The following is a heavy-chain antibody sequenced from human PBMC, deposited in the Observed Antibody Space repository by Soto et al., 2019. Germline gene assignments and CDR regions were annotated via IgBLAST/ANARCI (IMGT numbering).Heavy chain of an antibody. J-gene: IGHJ4*02. CDR1: GVSITKTSYY. CDR2: IYFSGST. V-gene: IGHV4-39*02. CDR3: ARDGSY. Sequence: QLQLQESGPGLVKPSETLSLTCTVSGVSITKTSYYWGWIRQPPGKGLEWIGTIYFSGSTVYNPSLKSRLTISVDTSKNQFSLRLSSVTAADTAVYYCARDGSYWGQGTLVAVSS.